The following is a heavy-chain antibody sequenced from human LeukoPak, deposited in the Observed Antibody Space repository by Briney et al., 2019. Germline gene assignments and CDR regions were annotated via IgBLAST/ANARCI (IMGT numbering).Heavy chain of an antibody. CDR2: INPSGGST. D-gene: IGHD4-17*01. J-gene: IGHJ4*02. CDR1: GYTFTSYY. Sequence: GASVKASCKASGYTFTSYYMHWVRQAPGQGLEWMGIINPSGGSTSYAQKFQGRVTITADKSTSTAYMELSSLRSEDTAVYYCASRGVYGDSQYYFDYWGQGTLVTVSS. V-gene: IGHV1-46*01. CDR3: ASRGVYGDSQYYFDY.